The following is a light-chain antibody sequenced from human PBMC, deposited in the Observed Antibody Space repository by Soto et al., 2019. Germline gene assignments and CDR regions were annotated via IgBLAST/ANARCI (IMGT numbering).Light chain of an antibody. CDR3: QQYGSSRWT. J-gene: IGKJ1*01. CDR2: AAS. CDR1: QSVSRTY. V-gene: IGKV3-20*01. Sequence: PGDSVTLACSASQSVSRTYLAWYQQKPGQAPRPLISAASSRATGTPDRFSGSGSGTDFTLTISRLEPEDFAVYYCQQYGSSRWTFGQGTKVEIK.